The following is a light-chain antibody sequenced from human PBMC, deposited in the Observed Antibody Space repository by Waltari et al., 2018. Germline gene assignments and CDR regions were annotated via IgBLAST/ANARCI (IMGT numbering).Light chain of an antibody. V-gene: IGLV2-14*03. CDR2: DVT. CDR1: SSDIGLYPY. CDR3: SSYTTGRFWV. Sequence: QSALTQPASVSGSPGQSITISCTGTSSDIGLYPYVSWYPQHPGKAPKLGIYDVTYRPSGGSVRFSASKSRNTASLTSSGLQAEDEANYFCSSYTTGRFWVFGGGTKVTVL. J-gene: IGLJ3*02.